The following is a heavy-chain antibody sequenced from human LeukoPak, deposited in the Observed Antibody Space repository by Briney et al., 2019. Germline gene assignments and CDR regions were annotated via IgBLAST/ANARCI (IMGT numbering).Heavy chain of an antibody. CDR3: SRSLDY. J-gene: IGHJ4*02. CDR2: INQDGSEQ. CDR1: GFPFSDYW. Sequence: GGSLRISCAASGFPFSDYWMDWARQAPGKGMEWVANINQDGSEQYYADSVKGRFTISRDNAKNSLYLQMNSLRAEDTAVYYCSRSLDYWGQGALVTVSS. V-gene: IGHV3-7*01.